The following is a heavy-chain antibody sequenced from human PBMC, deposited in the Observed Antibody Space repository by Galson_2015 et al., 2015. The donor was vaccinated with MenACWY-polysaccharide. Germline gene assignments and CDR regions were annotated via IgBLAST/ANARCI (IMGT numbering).Heavy chain of an antibody. CDR3: VKGSLGDFGVRSEGH. CDR2: ISGSGDTT. D-gene: IGHD3-3*01. Sequence: SLRLSCAASGFTFTRYAMTWVRQAPGKGLEWVSGISGSGDTTYYADSVKGRFTISKDTSKTTLYLQMNSLRVEDTAVYYCVKGSLGDFGVRSEGHWGQGTVVTVSS. CDR1: GFTFTRYA. J-gene: IGHJ4*02. V-gene: IGHV3-23*01.